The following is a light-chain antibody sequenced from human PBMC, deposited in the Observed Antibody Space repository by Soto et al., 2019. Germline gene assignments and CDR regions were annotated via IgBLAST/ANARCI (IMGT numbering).Light chain of an antibody. CDR3: EDYSSSSGLT. J-gene: IGKJ4*01. Sequence: DIQMTQSPSTLSASGGDRVTITCRARQSISSWLAWYQQKPGKAPKLLIFQASSLKSGVPSRFSGSGSETEYTLTISSLQPDDFATYYCEDYSSSSGLTFGGGTKVEI. CDR2: QAS. CDR1: QSISSW. V-gene: IGKV1-5*03.